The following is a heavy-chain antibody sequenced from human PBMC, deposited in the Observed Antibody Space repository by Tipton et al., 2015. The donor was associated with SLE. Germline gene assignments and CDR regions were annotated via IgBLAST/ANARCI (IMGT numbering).Heavy chain of an antibody. CDR1: GASLSAFY. CDR2: IDHTGTT. V-gene: IGHV4-34*01. D-gene: IGHD6-13*01. CDR3: ARGGVLAAAGKDYYYYGMDV. Sequence: TLSLTCPVYGASLSAFYWTWIRQPPGKGLEWIGEIDHTGTTNYSPSLRSRVTISVDTSKKQFSLKLNSVTAADTAVYYCARGGVLAAAGKDYYYYGMDVWGQGTTVTVSS. J-gene: IGHJ6*02.